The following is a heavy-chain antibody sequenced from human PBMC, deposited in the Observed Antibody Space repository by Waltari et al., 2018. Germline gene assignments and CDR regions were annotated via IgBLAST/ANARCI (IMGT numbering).Heavy chain of an antibody. CDR1: RYTFANFA. Sequence: QVQLVQSGPELKKPGASVKVACKGSRYTFANFAINWERQAPGQGLEWMGWSNTNTGNPSYVQDFTGRFVFSSDTSVSTAYLQVNNLKADDTAVYYCARGPASALDYWGQGALVTVSS. CDR2: SNTNTGNP. V-gene: IGHV7-4-1*02. D-gene: IGHD6-6*01. J-gene: IGHJ4*02. CDR3: ARGPASALDY.